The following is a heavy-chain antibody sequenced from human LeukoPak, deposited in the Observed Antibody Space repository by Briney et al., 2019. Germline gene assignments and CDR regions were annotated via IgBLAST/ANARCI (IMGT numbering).Heavy chain of an antibody. CDR2: ISSSGSTI. D-gene: IGHD3-9*01. CDR3: AREETYYDILTGYHRPLYFDY. Sequence: GGSPRLSCAASGFTFSDYYMSWIRQAPGKGLEWVSYISSSGSTIYYADSVKGRFTISRDNAKNSLYLQMNSLRAEDTAVYYCAREETYYDILTGYHRPLYFDYWGQGTLVTVSS. J-gene: IGHJ4*02. V-gene: IGHV3-11*01. CDR1: GFTFSDYY.